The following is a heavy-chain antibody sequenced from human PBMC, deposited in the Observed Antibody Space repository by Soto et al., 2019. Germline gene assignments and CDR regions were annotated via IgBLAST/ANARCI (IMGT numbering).Heavy chain of an antibody. CDR2: ISYDEINK. D-gene: IGHD2-2*01. Sequence: GGSLRLSCAASGFTFSSYGMHWVRQAPGKGLEWVAIISYDEINKYYADSVKGRFTISRDDSKNTLYLQMNSLKTEDTAVYYCTTDGGIVLVPAENFDYWGQGTLVTVSS. V-gene: IGHV3-30*03. CDR3: TTDGGIVLVPAENFDY. CDR1: GFTFSSYG. J-gene: IGHJ4*02.